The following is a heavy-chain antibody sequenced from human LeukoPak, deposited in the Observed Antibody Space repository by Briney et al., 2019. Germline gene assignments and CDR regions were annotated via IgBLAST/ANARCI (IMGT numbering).Heavy chain of an antibody. CDR1: GYSFTGYY. J-gene: IGHJ4*02. CDR2: INPNSGGT. CDR3: ARDRTTMIRGIYPGDY. D-gene: IGHD3-10*01. V-gene: IGHV1-2*02. Sequence: ASVKVSCKASGYSFTGYYMHWVRQAPGQGLEWMAWINPNSGGTKYAQKFQGRVTMTRDTSIGTAYMELSRLRSDDTAVYYCARDRTTMIRGIYPGDYWGQGTLVTVSS.